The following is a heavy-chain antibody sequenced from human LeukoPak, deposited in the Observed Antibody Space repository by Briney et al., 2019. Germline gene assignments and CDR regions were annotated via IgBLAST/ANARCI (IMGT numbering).Heavy chain of an antibody. Sequence: SQTLSLTCTVSGGSISNGSSYWSWIRQPAGKELEWIGRVYSSGSANYNPSLRSRVTISLDTSKNQFSLKLSSVTAADTAVYYCAREGASGGYQGCFDPWGQGTLVTVSS. CDR3: AREGASGGYQGCFDP. V-gene: IGHV4-61*02. D-gene: IGHD1-26*01. J-gene: IGHJ5*02. CDR1: GGSISNGSSY. CDR2: VYSSGSA.